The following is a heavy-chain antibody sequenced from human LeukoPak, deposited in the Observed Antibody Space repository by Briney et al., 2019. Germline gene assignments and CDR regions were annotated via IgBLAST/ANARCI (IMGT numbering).Heavy chain of an antibody. CDR2: INHSGST. V-gene: IGHV4-34*01. CDR1: GGSFSGYY. CDR3: ARDRNDAFDI. Sequence: PSETLSLTCAVSGGSFSGYYWSWIRQPPGKGLEWIGEINHSGSTNYNPSLKSRVTISVDTSKNQFSLKLSSVTAAETAVYYCARDRNDAFDIWGQGTMVTVSS. J-gene: IGHJ3*02.